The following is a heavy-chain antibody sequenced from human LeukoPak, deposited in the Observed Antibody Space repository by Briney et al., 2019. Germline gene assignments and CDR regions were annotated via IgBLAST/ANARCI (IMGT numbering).Heavy chain of an antibody. CDR2: INWNGGST. CDR1: GFXFDDYG. J-gene: IGHJ3*02. CDR3: ARGGGYYDSSGYHDAFDI. V-gene: IGHV3-20*04. D-gene: IGHD3-22*01. Sequence: PGGSLRLSCAASGFXFDDYGISWVRQAPGKGLEWVSGINWNGGSTGYADSVKGRFTISRDNAKNSLYLQMNSLRAEDTALYYCARGGGYYDSSGYHDAFDIWGQGTMVTVSS.